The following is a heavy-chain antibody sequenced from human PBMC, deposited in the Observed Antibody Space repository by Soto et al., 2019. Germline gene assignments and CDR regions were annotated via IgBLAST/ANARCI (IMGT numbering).Heavy chain of an antibody. CDR2: ISGSGGST. V-gene: IGHV3-23*01. D-gene: IGHD3-10*01. CDR3: AKAGITMVRGVFPTADYYYMDV. CDR1: GFTFSSYA. J-gene: IGHJ6*03. Sequence: GGSLRLSCAASGFTFSSYAMSWVRQAPGKGLEWVSAISGSGGSTYYADSVKGRFTISRDNSKNTLYLQMNSLRAEDTAVYYCAKAGITMVRGVFPTADYYYMDVWGKGTTVTVSS.